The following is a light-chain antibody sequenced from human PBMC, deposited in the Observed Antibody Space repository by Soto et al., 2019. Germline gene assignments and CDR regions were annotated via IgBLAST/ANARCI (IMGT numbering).Light chain of an antibody. J-gene: IGKJ1*01. CDR2: GAS. Sequence: EIVLTQSPGTLSLSPGERATLSCRDSQSVSSSYLAWYQQKPGQAPRLLIYGASSRATGIPARFSGRGSGTEFTLTISSLQSEDFAVYYCQQYNNRPPRTFGQGTKVDIK. V-gene: IGKV3-15*01. CDR3: QQYNNRPPRT. CDR1: QSVSSSY.